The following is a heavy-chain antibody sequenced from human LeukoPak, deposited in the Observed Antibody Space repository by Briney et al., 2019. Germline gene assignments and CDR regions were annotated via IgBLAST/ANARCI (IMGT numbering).Heavy chain of an antibody. Sequence: ASVKVSCKASGYTFTSSYMHWVRQAPGQGLEWMGIINPSGGSTSYAQKFQGRVTMTRDMSTSTVYMALSSLRSEDTAVYYCATFGVVNTFDYWGQGTLVTVSS. D-gene: IGHD3-3*01. CDR3: ATFGVVNTFDY. CDR2: INPSGGST. V-gene: IGHV1-46*01. J-gene: IGHJ4*02. CDR1: GYTFTSSY.